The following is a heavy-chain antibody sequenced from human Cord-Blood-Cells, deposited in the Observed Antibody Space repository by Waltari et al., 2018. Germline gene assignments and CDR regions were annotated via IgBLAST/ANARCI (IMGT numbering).Heavy chain of an antibody. J-gene: IGHJ4*02. CDR2: IYYSGST. CDR3: AKYVTIFGVL. V-gene: IGHV4-39*01. Sequence: QLQLQESGPGLVKPSETMSLTCTVPGGSIGSSRYSWGWIRQPPGKGREWIGSIYYSGSTYYNPSLKNRVTISVDTSKNQFSLKLSSVTAADTAVYYCAKYVTIFGVLWGQGTLVTVSS. D-gene: IGHD3-3*01. CDR1: GGSIGSSRYS.